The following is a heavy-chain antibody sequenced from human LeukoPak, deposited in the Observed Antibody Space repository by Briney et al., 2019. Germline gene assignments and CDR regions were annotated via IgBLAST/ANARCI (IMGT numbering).Heavy chain of an antibody. CDR1: GYTFTSYG. J-gene: IGHJ3*01. Sequence: ASVKVSCKASGYTFTSYGISWVRQAPGQGLEWMGWISAYNGNTNYAQKLQGRVTMTTDTSTSTAYMELRSLRSDDTAVYYCARDLLYYDSSGYYYYVWGQGTMVTVYS. CDR2: ISAYNGNT. D-gene: IGHD3-22*01. V-gene: IGHV1-18*01. CDR3: ARDLLYYDSSGYYYYV.